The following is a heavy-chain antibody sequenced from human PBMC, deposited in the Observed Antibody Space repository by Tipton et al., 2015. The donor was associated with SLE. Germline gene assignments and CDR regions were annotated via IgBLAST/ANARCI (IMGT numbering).Heavy chain of an antibody. Sequence: TLSLTCSVTGGSITTGDYYWSWIRQSPGKGLEWMGAIRYSGSTYYNPTLKSRVTISVDTSKNQFSLKLSSVTAADTAVYYCARDLNGDFDYWGQGTLVTVSS. CDR1: GGSITTGDYY. CDR2: IRYSGST. D-gene: IGHD4-17*01. V-gene: IGHV4-30-4*08. J-gene: IGHJ4*02. CDR3: ARDLNGDFDY.